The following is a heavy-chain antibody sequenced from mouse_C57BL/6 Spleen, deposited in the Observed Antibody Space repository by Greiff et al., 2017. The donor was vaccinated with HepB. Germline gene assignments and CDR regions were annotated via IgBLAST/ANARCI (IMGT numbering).Heavy chain of an antibody. CDR2: ISYDGSN. D-gene: IGHD2-3*01. J-gene: IGHJ4*01. CDR3: ARFYDGYYDY. CDR1: GYSITSGYY. V-gene: IGHV3-6*01. Sequence: VQLKESGPGLVKPSQSLSLTCSVTGYSITSGYYWNWIRQFPGNKLEWMGYISYDGSNNYNPSLKNRISITRDTSKNQFFLKLNSVTTEDTATYYCARFYDGYYDYWGQGTSVTVSS.